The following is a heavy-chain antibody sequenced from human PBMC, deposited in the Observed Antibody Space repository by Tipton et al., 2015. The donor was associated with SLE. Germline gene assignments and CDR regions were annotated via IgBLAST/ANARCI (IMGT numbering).Heavy chain of an antibody. Sequence: GSLRLSCAASGFTVSSNYMSWVRQAPGKGLEWVSVIYSGGSTYYADSVKGRFTISRDNSKNTLYLQMNSLRAEDTAVYYCATITMVRGRGYWGQGTLVTVSS. D-gene: IGHD3-10*01. J-gene: IGHJ4*02. CDR3: ATITMVRGRGY. CDR2: IYSGGST. V-gene: IGHV3-66*01. CDR1: GFTVSSNY.